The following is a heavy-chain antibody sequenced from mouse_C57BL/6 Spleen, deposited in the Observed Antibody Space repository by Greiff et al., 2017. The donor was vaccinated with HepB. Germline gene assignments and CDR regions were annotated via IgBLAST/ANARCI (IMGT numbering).Heavy chain of an antibody. J-gene: IGHJ1*03. CDR2: VYPYNGGT. V-gene: IGHV1-36*01. CDR1: GFTFTDYY. D-gene: IGHD1-1*01. Sequence: VQLQQSGPVLVKPGPSVKISCKASGFTFTDYYMHWVKQSHGKSLEWIGLVYPYNGGTSYNQKFKGKATLTVDTSSSTAYMELNSLTSEDSAVYYCASRTVYYCGSSYEWYFDVWGTGTTVTVSS. CDR3: ASRTVYYCGSSYEWYFDV.